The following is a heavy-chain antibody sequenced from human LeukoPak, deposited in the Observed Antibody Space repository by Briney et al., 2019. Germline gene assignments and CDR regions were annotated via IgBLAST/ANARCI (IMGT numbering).Heavy chain of an antibody. CDR2: IYSGGST. Sequence: PGGSLRLSCAASGFTVSSNYMSWVRQAPGKGLEWVSVIYSGGSTYCADSVKGRFTISRDNSKNTLYLQMNSLRADDTAVYYCARDQKADAFDIWGQGTMVTVSS. V-gene: IGHV3-66*01. CDR3: ARDQKADAFDI. J-gene: IGHJ3*02. CDR1: GFTVSSNY.